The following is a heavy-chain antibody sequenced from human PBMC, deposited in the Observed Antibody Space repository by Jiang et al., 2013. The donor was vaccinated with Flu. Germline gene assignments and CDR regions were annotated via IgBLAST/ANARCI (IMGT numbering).Heavy chain of an antibody. CDR1: GGSISSSHW. D-gene: IGHD2-21*02. V-gene: IGHV4-4*02. CDR3: ARGSGGDYVGYYFDF. Sequence: PGLVKPSGTLSLTCAVSGGSISSSHWWSWVRQSPGKGLEWIGEIYHIGTTRYNPSLKSRVTVSVDKSKNQVSLKLSSMTAADTAVYFCARGSGGDYVGYYFDFWGQGTLVTVSS. CDR2: IYHIGTT. J-gene: IGHJ4*02.